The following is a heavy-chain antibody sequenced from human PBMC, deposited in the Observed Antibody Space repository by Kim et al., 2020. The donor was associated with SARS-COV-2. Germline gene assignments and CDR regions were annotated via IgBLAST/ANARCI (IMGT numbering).Heavy chain of an antibody. CDR1: EFIMRNFG. J-gene: IGHJ6*02. CDR2: ISYGGGKE. D-gene: IGHD4-17*01. Sequence: GGSLRLSCVVSEFIMRNFGMHWVRQAPGKGLEWVTLISYGGGKEYYADSVKGRFTVSRDESKNTVYLQMNSLRIEDTAVYYCVKDGDYGDYEFQNYYGMDVWGQGTTVTVSS. CDR3: VKDGDYGDYEFQNYYGMDV. V-gene: IGHV3-30*18.